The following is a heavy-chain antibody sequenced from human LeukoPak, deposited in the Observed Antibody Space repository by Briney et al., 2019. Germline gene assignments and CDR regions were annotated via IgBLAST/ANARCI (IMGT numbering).Heavy chain of an antibody. J-gene: IGHJ4*02. CDR2: ISGSGGST. CDR1: GFTFSSYA. D-gene: IGHD5-12*01. V-gene: IGHV3-23*01. Sequence: PGGSLRLSCAASGFTFSSYAMSWVRQAPGKGLEWVSAISGSGGSTYYADSVKGRFTISSDNSKNTLYLQMNSLRAEDTAVYYCAKTRGYSGYGHFDYWGQGTLVTVSS. CDR3: AKTRGYSGYGHFDY.